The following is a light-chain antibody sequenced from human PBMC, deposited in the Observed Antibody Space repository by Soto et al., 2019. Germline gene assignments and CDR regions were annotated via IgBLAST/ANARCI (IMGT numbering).Light chain of an antibody. CDR1: SSDVGSYNL. CDR2: EVS. V-gene: IGLV2-23*02. J-gene: IGLJ1*01. Sequence: QSVLTQPASVSGSPGQSITISCTGASSDVGSYNLVSWYQQHPGKAPKIMIYEVSKRPSGVSSRFSGSKSGNTASLTISGLQAEDEADYYCCSYAGTRTYVFVTGTKVTVL. CDR3: CSYAGTRTYV.